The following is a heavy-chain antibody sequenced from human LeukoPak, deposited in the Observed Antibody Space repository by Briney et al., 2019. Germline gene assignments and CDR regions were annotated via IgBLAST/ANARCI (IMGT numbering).Heavy chain of an antibody. CDR2: ISAYNGNT. D-gene: IGHD3-9*01. V-gene: IGHV1-18*04. CDR3: ARERYFDWLSVDY. CDR1: GYTFTGYY. Sequence: ASVKVSCKASGYTFTGYYMHWVRQAPGQGLEWMGWISAYNGNTNYAQKLQGRVTMTTDTSTSTAYMELRSLRSDDTAVYYCARERYFDWLSVDYWGQGTLVTVSS. J-gene: IGHJ4*02.